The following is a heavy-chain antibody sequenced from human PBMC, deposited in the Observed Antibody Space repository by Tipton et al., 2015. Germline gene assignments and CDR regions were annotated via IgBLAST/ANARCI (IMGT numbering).Heavy chain of an antibody. V-gene: IGHV4-39*01. Sequence: TLSLTCSVSGGSISSSSYVWGWIRQPPGKGLEWLGAIDFSGSTSPNPSPMSRVSISVDTSKNQFSLKLYSVTAADTAVYYCAGQFGSWPDYFDFWGQGTLVTVPP. CDR3: AGQFGSWPDYFDF. CDR1: GGSISSSSYV. J-gene: IGHJ4*02. D-gene: IGHD6-13*01. CDR2: IDFSGST.